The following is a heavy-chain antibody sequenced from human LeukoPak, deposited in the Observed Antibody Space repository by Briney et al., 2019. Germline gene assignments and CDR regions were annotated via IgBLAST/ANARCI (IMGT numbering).Heavy chain of an antibody. Sequence: PGGSLRLSCAASGFAFSRYDMHWVRQPPGKGLEWLSYVSGSGGSVSYADSVRGRFTISRDNTENSLYLQMNSLRPEDLSLYYCAGFGLEGAYWGLGTLVTVSS. D-gene: IGHD3/OR15-3a*01. J-gene: IGHJ4*02. CDR3: AGFGLEGAY. CDR2: VSGSGGSV. CDR1: GFAFSRYD. V-gene: IGHV3-48*03.